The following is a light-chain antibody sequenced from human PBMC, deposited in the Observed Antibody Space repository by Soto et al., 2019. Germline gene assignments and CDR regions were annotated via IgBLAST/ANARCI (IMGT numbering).Light chain of an antibody. CDR1: SSDVGGSNY. CDR2: DVN. CDR3: SSYRSGSTLV. V-gene: IGLV2-14*01. Sequence: QSALTQPASVSGSPGQSITISCTGTSSDVGGSNYVSWYQQHPGKAPKLMIYDVNDRPSGISNRFSGSKSGNTASLTISGLQAEDEADYYCSSYRSGSTLVFCGGTKLTVL. J-gene: IGLJ2*01.